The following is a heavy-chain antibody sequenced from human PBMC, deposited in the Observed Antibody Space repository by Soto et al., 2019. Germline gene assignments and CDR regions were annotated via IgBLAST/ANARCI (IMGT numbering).Heavy chain of an antibody. CDR3: ATSYDTEVDP. CDR2: IKVDSGYT. D-gene: IGHD3-9*01. CDR1: GYPFIKYG. J-gene: IGHJ5*02. V-gene: IGHV1-18*04. Sequence: QLQLVQSAAEVKKPGASVRVSCKAYGYPFIKYGISWIRQAPEQGLEWMGWIKVDSGYTNYAQKFQGRVTMTADTSSDTAFMELRSLRLDDTAVYFCATSYDTEVDPWGQGTVVSVSS.